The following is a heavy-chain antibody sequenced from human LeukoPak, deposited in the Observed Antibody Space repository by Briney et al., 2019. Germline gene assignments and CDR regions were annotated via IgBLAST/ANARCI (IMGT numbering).Heavy chain of an antibody. V-gene: IGHV4-34*01. D-gene: IGHD4-23*01. CDR3: ASRPQWTVATPGGCFDY. CDR2: INHSGST. Sequence: KPSETLSLTCAVYGGSFSGYYWSWIRQPPGKGLEWIGEINHSGSTNYNPSLKSRVTISVDTSKNQFSLKLSSVTAADTAVYYCASRPQWTVATPGGCFDYWGQGTLVTVSS. CDR1: GGSFSGYY. J-gene: IGHJ4*02.